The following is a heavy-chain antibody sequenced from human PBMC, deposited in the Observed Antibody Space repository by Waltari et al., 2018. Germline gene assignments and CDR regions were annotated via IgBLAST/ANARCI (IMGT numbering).Heavy chain of an antibody. Sequence: WIRQPPGKALEWLAHMFSNDEKSYSTSRKSRLTISKDTSKSQVVLTMTNMDPVDTATYYCARIPGLYGSGSHTFDYWGQGTLVTVSS. CDR2: MFSNDEK. D-gene: IGHD3-10*01. CDR3: ARIPGLYGSGSHTFDY. V-gene: IGHV2-26*01. J-gene: IGHJ4*02.